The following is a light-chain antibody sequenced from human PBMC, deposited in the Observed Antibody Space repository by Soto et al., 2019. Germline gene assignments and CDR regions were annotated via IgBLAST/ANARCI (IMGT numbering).Light chain of an antibody. J-gene: IGKJ4*01. V-gene: IGKV3-15*01. Sequence: EIVMTQSPATLSVTPGERATLSCRASQSISSNLAWYQQKPGQAPRLLMFRTSSRASGFPARFSGSGSGTDFNLTISSLQSEDFGAYYCQQYNNWPPAAFGGGTKVDIK. CDR2: RTS. CDR1: QSISSN. CDR3: QQYNNWPPAA.